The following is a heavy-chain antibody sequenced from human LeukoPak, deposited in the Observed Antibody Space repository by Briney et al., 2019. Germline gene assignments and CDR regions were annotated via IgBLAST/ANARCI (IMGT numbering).Heavy chain of an antibody. CDR2: ISGTSGYI. Sequence: GGSLRLSCAASGFTFSDYPMNWVRQAPAKGLEWVSSISGTSGYIYYADSVKGRFTISRDNAKNSLYLQMNSLRAEDTALYYCARSFYDYSGPNWFDPWGQGTLVTVSS. CDR1: GFTFSDYP. CDR3: ARSFYDYSGPNWFDP. V-gene: IGHV3-21*01. J-gene: IGHJ5*02. D-gene: IGHD3-16*01.